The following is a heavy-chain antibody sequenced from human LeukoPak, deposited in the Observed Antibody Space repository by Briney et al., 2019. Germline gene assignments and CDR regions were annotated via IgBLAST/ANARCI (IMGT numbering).Heavy chain of an antibody. J-gene: IGHJ3*02. CDR3: ASGATMVRGVIWAPLSDAFDI. CDR1: GGTFSSYA. CDR2: IIPIFGTA. V-gene: IGHV1-69*05. D-gene: IGHD3-10*01. Sequence: ASVKVSCKASGGTFSSYAISWVRQAPGQGLEWMGGIIPIFGTANYAQKFQGRVTITTDESTSTAYMELSSLRSEDTAVYYCASGATMVRGVIWAPLSDAFDIWGQGTMVTVSS.